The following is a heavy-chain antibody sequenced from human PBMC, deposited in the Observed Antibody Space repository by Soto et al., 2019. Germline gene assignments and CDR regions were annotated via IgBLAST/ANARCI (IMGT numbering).Heavy chain of an antibody. CDR1: GGSISSGGYY. CDR3: ARDLDGTTIYDY. D-gene: IGHD1-7*01. CDR2: IYYSGST. Sequence: LSLTCTVSGGSISSGGYYWSWIRQHPGKGLEWIGYIYYSGSTYYNPSLKSRVTISVDTSKNQFSLKLSSVTAADTAVYYCARDLDGTTIYDYWGQGTLVTVSS. V-gene: IGHV4-31*03. J-gene: IGHJ4*02.